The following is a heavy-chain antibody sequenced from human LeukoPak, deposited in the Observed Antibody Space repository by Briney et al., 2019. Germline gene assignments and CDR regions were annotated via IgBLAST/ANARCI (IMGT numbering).Heavy chain of an antibody. CDR2: IYYSGST. J-gene: IGHJ3*02. CDR1: GFTFSSNY. V-gene: IGHV4-59*12. CDR3: ARALGAFDI. Sequence: GSLRLSCAASGFTFSSNYMSWVRQAPGKGLEWIGYIYYSGSTNYNPSLKSRGTISLDKSKNQVSLKLNSVTAADTAVYYCARALGAFDIWGQGTMVTVSS.